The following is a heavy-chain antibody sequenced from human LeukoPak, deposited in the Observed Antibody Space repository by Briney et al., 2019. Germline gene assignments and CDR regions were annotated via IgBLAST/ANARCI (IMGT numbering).Heavy chain of an antibody. CDR2: IYSGGST. CDR3: ARDFAMVRGVISY. D-gene: IGHD3-10*01. Sequence: PGGSLRLSCAASGFTVSSNYMSWVRQAPGKGLKWVSVIYSGGSTYYADSVKGRFTISRDNSKNTLYLQMNSLRAEDTAVYYCARDFAMVRGVISYWGQGTLVTVSS. V-gene: IGHV3-66*02. CDR1: GFTVSSNY. J-gene: IGHJ4*02.